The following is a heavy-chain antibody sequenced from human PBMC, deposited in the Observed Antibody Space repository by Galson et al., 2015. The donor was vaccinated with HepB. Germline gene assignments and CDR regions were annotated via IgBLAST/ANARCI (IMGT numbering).Heavy chain of an antibody. CDR2: ISSSGSTI. D-gene: IGHD6-13*01. V-gene: IGHV3-48*03. CDR3: ARDLISAAAVHFDY. CDR1: GFTFTSYE. Sequence: SLRLSCAASGFTFTSYEMNWVRQAPGKGLEWVSYISSSGSTIYYADSVKGRFTISRDNAKNSLYLQMNSLRAEDTAVYYCARDLISAAAVHFDYWGQGTLVTVSS. J-gene: IGHJ4*02.